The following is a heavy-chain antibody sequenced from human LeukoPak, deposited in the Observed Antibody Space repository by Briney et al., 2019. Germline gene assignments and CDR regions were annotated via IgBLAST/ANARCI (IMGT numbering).Heavy chain of an antibody. CDR3: ARGVLYDSSGAPFDY. CDR2: IYSGGST. D-gene: IGHD3-22*01. Sequence: GGSLRLSCAASGFTVSSNYMSWVRQAPAKGLEWVSVIYSGGSTYYAVSVKGRFTISRDNSKNTLYLQMNSLRAEDTAVYYCARGVLYDSSGAPFDYWGQGTLVTVSS. J-gene: IGHJ4*02. CDR1: GFTVSSNY. V-gene: IGHV3-53*01.